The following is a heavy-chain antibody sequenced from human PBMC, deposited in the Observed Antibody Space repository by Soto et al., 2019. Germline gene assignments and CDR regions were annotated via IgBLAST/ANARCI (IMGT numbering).Heavy chain of an antibody. Sequence: ASVKVSCKDSGYTLTELSMHWVRQAPGKGLEWMGGFDPEDGETIYAQKFQGRVTMTEDTSTDTAYMELSSLRSEDTAVYYCATSFLHSEWLLYRYFDYWGQGTQVTVSS. CDR3: ATSFLHSEWLLYRYFDY. D-gene: IGHD3-3*01. CDR1: GYTLTELS. V-gene: IGHV1-24*01. J-gene: IGHJ4*02. CDR2: FDPEDGET.